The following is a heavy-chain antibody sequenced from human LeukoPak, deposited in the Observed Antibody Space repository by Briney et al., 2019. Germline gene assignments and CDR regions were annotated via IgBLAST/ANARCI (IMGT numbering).Heavy chain of an antibody. J-gene: IGHJ4*02. CDR2: ISRSSSFV. D-gene: IGHD2-2*01. V-gene: IGHV3-21*01. CDR1: GFTFSSYS. CDR3: ASEIPNLRYCTSTSCDY. Sequence: GGSLRLSCAASGFTFSSYSMNWVRRAAGKGLEWVSSISRSSSFVYYADSVKGRFTISRDNAKNSLYLQMSSLRAEDTAVYYCASEIPNLRYCTSTSCDYWGQGTLVTVSS.